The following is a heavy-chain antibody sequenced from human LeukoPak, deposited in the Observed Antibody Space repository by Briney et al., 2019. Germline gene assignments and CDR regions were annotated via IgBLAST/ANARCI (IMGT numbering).Heavy chain of an antibody. CDR1: GFTVSSNY. D-gene: IGHD6-13*01. CDR2: FYSGGST. Sequence: PGGSLRLSCAASGFTVSSNYMSWVRQAPGKGLEWVSIFYSGGSTYYADSVKGRFTISRDNSKNTLYLQMNSLRAEDTAVYYCARDAEGIAAAGVPFDYWGQGTLVTVSS. V-gene: IGHV3-53*01. J-gene: IGHJ4*02. CDR3: ARDAEGIAAAGVPFDY.